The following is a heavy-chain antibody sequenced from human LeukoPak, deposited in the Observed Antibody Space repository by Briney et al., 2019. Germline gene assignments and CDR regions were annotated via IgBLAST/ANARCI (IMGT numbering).Heavy chain of an antibody. CDR1: GFTFSSYW. Sequence: GGSLRLSCAASGFTFSSYWMHWVRQAPGKGLVWVSRINTDGSSISYADSVKGQFTISRDNAKNTLYVQMNSLRAEDTAVYYCASSYGDPRGYYYYYYMDVWGKGTTVTVSS. CDR2: INTDGSSI. V-gene: IGHV3-74*01. CDR3: ASSYGDPRGYYYYYYMDV. D-gene: IGHD4-17*01. J-gene: IGHJ6*03.